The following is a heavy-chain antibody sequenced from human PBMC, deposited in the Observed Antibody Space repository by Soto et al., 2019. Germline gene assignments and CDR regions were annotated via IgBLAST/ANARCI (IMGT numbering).Heavy chain of an antibody. CDR3: ASVEVSESSGWQAFNP. CDR1: GDSINYKNW. Sequence: QVQLQESGPGLVKPSGTLSLTCTVSGDSINYKNWLSWLRQPPGKRLEWIGDIYHTGRSRNNPSLMRRVTMSVDTSKNQSSLTVTSVSAADPAVYYCASVEVSESSGWQAFNPRGQGAMVIVSS. D-gene: IGHD6-25*01. CDR2: IYHTGRS. J-gene: IGHJ5*02. V-gene: IGHV4-4*02.